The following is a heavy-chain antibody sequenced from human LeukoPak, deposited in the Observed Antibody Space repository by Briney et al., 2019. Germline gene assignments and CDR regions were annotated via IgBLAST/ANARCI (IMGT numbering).Heavy chain of an antibody. CDR1: GYTFTSYG. D-gene: IGHD3-3*01. J-gene: IGHJ4*02. CDR2: ISAYNGNT. V-gene: IGHV1-18*01. CDR3: ARGALFGVVPLPFDY. Sequence: GASVKVSCKASGYTFTSYGISWVRQAPGQGLEWMGWISAYNGNTNYARKLQGRVTMTTDTSTSTAYMELRSLRSDDTAVYYCARGALFGVVPLPFDYWGQGTLVTVSS.